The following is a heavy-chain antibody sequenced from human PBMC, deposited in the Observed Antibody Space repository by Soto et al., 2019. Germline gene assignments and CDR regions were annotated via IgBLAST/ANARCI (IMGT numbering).Heavy chain of an antibody. J-gene: IGHJ6*02. CDR3: ATTPSIAARPYYYYYGMDV. D-gene: IGHD6-6*01. V-gene: IGHV1-69*13. CDR1: GYTFTSYG. Sequence: SVKVSCKASGYTFTSYGISWVRQAPGQGLEWMGGIIPIFGTANYAQKFQGRVTITADESTSTAYMELSSLRSEDTAVYYCATTPSIAARPYYYYYGMDVWGQGTTVTVSS. CDR2: IIPIFGTA.